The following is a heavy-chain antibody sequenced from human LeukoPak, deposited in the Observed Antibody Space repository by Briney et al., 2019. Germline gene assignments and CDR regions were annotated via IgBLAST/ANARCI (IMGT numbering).Heavy chain of an antibody. D-gene: IGHD2-2*02. CDR2: IYPGDSDT. V-gene: IGHV5-51*01. J-gene: IGHJ5*02. Sequence: GESLKISCKGSGYSFTSYWIGWVRQMPGEGLEWMGIIYPGDSDTRYSPSFQGQVTISADKSISTAYLQWSSLKASDTAMYYCARQFVVVPAAIDQNWFDPWGQGTLVTVSS. CDR1: GYSFTSYW. CDR3: ARQFVVVPAAIDQNWFDP.